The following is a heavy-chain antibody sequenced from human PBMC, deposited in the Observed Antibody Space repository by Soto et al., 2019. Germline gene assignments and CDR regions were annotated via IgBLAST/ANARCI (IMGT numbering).Heavy chain of an antibody. J-gene: IGHJ6*02. CDR1: GFTXSSYW. Sequence: GGSLRLSCAASGFTXSSYWMSWVRQAPGKGLEWVANIKQDGSEKYYVDSVKGRFTISRDNAKNSLYLQMNSLRAEDTAVYYCARFYYDSSGYLPSPYYYYYGMDVWGQGTTVTVSS. D-gene: IGHD3-22*01. CDR2: IKQDGSEK. V-gene: IGHV3-7*04. CDR3: ARFYYDSSGYLPSPYYYYYGMDV.